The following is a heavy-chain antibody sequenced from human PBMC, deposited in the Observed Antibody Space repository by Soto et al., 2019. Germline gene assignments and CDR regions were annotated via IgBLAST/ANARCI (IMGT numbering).Heavy chain of an antibody. V-gene: IGHV3-21*01. CDR3: AEIPATDYDFWSGYYLYYYYYMDV. D-gene: IGHD3-3*01. J-gene: IGHJ6*03. CDR2: ISSSSSYI. Sequence: GGSLRLSCVASGFTFSSYSMNWVRQAPGKGLEWVSSISSSSSYIYYADSVKGRFTISRDNAKNSRYLQMNSLRAEDTAVYYCAEIPATDYDFWSGYYLYYYYYMDVWGKGTTVTVSS. CDR1: GFTFSSYS.